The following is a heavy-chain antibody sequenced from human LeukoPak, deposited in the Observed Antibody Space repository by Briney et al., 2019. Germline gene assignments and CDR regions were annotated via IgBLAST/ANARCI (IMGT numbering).Heavy chain of an antibody. CDR3: ANVDYSYGHSDY. J-gene: IGHJ4*02. D-gene: IGHD5-18*01. CDR1: GFTFSSYA. V-gene: IGHV3-23*01. CDR2: ISGSGGST. Sequence: GGSLRLSCAASGFTFSSYAMSWVRQAPGKGLEWVSAISGSGGSTYYADSVKGRFTIPRDNSKNTLYLQMNSLRAEDTAVYYCANVDYSYGHSDYWGQGTLVTVSS.